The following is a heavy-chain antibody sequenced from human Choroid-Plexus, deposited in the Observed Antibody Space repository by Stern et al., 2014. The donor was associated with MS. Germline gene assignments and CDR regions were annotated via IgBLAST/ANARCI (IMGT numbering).Heavy chain of an antibody. J-gene: IGHJ4*02. Sequence: QMQLVQSGGGVAQPGRPLILSCAASGFTFSNFGMHWVRQAPGKGLEWGALISYDGSDKYYAESVKGRFTIFRDNSKNTLYMHMNSLRAEETAVYYCAKDRQWSTYFFDYWGQGSLVTVSS. CDR2: ISYDGSDK. CDR1: GFTFSNFG. CDR3: AKDRQWSTYFFDY. V-gene: IGHV3-30*18. D-gene: IGHD2-15*01.